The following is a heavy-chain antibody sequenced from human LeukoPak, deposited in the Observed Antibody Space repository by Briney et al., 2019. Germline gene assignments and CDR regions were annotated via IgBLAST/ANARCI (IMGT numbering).Heavy chain of an antibody. V-gene: IGHV4-59*12. CDR3: ARDLGYSSSPMVDV. J-gene: IGHJ6*04. CDR1: GGSISSYY. D-gene: IGHD6-6*01. CDR2: IYYSGST. Sequence: SSETLSLTCTVSGGSISSYYWSWIRQPPGKGLEWIGYIYYSGSTNYNPSLKSRVTISVDTSKNQFSLKLSSVTAADTAVYYCARDLGYSSSPMVDVWGKGTTVTVSS.